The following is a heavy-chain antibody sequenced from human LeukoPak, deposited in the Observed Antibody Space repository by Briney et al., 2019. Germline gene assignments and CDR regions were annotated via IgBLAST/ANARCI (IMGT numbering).Heavy chain of an antibody. V-gene: IGHV3-30*04. J-gene: IGHJ3*02. CDR1: GFTFSTYA. D-gene: IGHD5-18*01. Sequence: GRSLRLSCAAPGFTFSTYAMHWVRQAPGKGLEWVAVISYDGSSKYYADSVKGRFTISRDNSKNTLYLQMNSLRAEDTAVYYCARARSSYGYGDAFDIWGQGTMITVSS. CDR3: ARARSSYGYGDAFDI. CDR2: ISYDGSSK.